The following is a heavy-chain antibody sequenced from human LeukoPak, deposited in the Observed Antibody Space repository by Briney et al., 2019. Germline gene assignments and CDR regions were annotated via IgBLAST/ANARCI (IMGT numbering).Heavy chain of an antibody. CDR2: INHSGST. D-gene: IGHD3-16*02. Sequence: PSETLSLTCAVYGGSFIDYYWTWIRQPPGKGLEWIGEINHSGSTNCNPSLKSRVTISVDTSKNQFSLKVTSVTAADTAVYFCVTAFYLANQYTGDYWGQGTLVTVSS. V-gene: IGHV4-34*01. CDR1: GGSFIDYY. J-gene: IGHJ4*02. CDR3: VTAFYLANQYTGDY.